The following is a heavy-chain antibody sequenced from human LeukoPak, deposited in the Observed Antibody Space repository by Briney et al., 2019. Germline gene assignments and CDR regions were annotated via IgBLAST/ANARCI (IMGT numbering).Heavy chain of an antibody. CDR2: ISNSGVTT. J-gene: IGHJ4*02. D-gene: IGHD2-15*01. CDR3: AKVLVAGSVGDFDY. CDR1: GFTFSSYA. Sequence: GGSLRLSCAASGFTFSSYAMSWVRQAPGKGLEWVSSISNSGVTTYYADSVKGRFTISRDNSKNTLYLQMNSLTAEDTALYYCAKVLVAGSVGDFDYWGQGTLVTVSS. V-gene: IGHV3-23*01.